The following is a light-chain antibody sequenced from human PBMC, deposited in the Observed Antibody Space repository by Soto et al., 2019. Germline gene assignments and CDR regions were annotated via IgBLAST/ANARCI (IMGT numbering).Light chain of an antibody. CDR1: QSVDIY. V-gene: IGKV3-11*01. CDR2: DAS. CDR3: QQRTKWPSLT. Sequence: EIVLTQTPATVSVSPGERATLSCRTSQSVDIYLAWYQQKPGQAPSLLIYDASTRADGIPARFSGSGSGTDFTLPITSLEPEDFAVYYCQQRTKWPSLTFGGGTIVEMK. J-gene: IGKJ4*01.